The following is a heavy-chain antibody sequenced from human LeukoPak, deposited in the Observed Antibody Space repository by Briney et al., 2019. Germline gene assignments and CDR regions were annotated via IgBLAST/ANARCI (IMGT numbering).Heavy chain of an antibody. V-gene: IGHV4-59*01. CDR1: GGSISSYY. CDR2: IYYSGST. CDR3: ARFNYYYYYYMDV. Sequence: SETLSLTCTVSGGSISSYYWSWIRQPPGKGLEWIGYIYYSGSTNYNPSLKSRVTISVDTSKNQFSLKLSPVTAADTAVYYCARFNYYYYYYMDVWGKGTTVTVSS. J-gene: IGHJ6*03.